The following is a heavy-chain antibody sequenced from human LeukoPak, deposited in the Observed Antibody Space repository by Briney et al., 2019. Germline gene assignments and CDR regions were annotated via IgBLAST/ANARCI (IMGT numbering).Heavy chain of an antibody. CDR3: ARPRTSSSWYLYYFDY. D-gene: IGHD6-13*01. CDR1: GYTFTSYG. V-gene: IGHV1-18*01. Sequence: ASVKVSCKASGYTFTSYGISWVRQAPGQGLEWMGWISAYNGNTNYAQKLQGRVTMTTDTSTSTAYMELRRLRSDDTAVYYCARPRTSSSWYLYYFDYWGQGTLVTVSS. J-gene: IGHJ4*02. CDR2: ISAYNGNT.